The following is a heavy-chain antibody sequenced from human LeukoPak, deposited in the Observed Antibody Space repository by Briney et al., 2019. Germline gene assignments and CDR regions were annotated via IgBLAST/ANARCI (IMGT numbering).Heavy chain of an antibody. CDR3: TRDQSGSGFNSDY. D-gene: IGHD5-24*01. CDR2: INSGGSAI. J-gene: IGHJ4*02. Sequence: GGSLRLSCAASGFTFNSYEMNWVRQAPGKGLEWVSYINSGGSAIYYADSVKGRFTISRDNAKNSLYLQMTSLRAEDTAVHYCTRDQSGSGFNSDYWGQGTLVTVSS. V-gene: IGHV3-48*03. CDR1: GFTFNSYE.